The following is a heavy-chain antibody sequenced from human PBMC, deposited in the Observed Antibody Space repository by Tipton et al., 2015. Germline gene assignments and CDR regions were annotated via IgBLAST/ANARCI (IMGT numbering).Heavy chain of an antibody. V-gene: IGHV4-31*03. J-gene: IGHJ6*02. Sequence: TLSLTCTVSGGSISSGDHYWYWIRQHPGKGLEWIGYIYSSGSTYYNPSLKSRVTISVDTSKNQFSLKLSSVSAADTAVYYCASHYSTVTIPYYYYGMDVWGQGTTVTVSS. D-gene: IGHD4-17*01. CDR3: ASHYSTVTIPYYYYGMDV. CDR2: IYSSGST. CDR1: GGSISSGDHY.